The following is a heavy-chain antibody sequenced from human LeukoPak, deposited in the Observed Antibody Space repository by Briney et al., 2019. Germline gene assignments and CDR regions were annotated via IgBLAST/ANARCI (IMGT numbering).Heavy chain of an antibody. CDR3: AKDLISAPGIRCDS. Sequence: PGGSLRLSCAASGFTFTHYAMSWVHQAPGKGLEWVSTISGSGTITYYADSVKGRFTISSDRSTNTVYLQMNSLRAEDSAVYYCAKDLISAPGIRCDSWGQGTLVTVSS. V-gene: IGHV3-23*01. J-gene: IGHJ4*02. CDR1: GFTFTHYA. D-gene: IGHD6-13*01. CDR2: ISGSGTIT.